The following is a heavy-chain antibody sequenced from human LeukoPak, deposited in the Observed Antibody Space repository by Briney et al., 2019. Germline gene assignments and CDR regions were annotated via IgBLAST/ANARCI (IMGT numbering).Heavy chain of an antibody. CDR2: INPNSGGT. Sequence: VASVKVSCTASGYTFTGYYMHWVRQAPGQGLEWMGWINPNSGGTNYAQKLQGRVTMTTDTSTSTAYMELRSLRSDDTAVYYCARDRSPNYDFWSGYDYYYYMDVWGKGTTVTVSS. D-gene: IGHD3-3*01. V-gene: IGHV1-2*02. CDR1: GYTFTGYY. CDR3: ARDRSPNYDFWSGYDYYYYMDV. J-gene: IGHJ6*03.